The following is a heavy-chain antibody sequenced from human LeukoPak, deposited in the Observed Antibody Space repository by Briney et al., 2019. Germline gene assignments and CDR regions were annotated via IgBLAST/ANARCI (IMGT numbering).Heavy chain of an antibody. J-gene: IGHJ6*02. CDR1: GYTFTSYG. V-gene: IGHV1-18*01. CDR2: ISACNGNT. CDR3: ARGLPWGQNSLYGMDV. D-gene: IGHD7-27*01. Sequence: GASVKVSCKASGYTFTSYGVSWVRQAPGQGLEWMGWISACNGNTNYAQKVQAGVTMTRDTSTSTAYMELRSLRSDDTAVYYCARGLPWGQNSLYGMDVWGQGTTVTVSS.